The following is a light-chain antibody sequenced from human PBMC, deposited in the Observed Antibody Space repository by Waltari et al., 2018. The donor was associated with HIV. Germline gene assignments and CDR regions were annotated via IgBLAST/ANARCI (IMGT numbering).Light chain of an antibody. J-gene: IGKJ5*01. Sequence: NVLTQSPGTLSLSPGETVALSCRASQSVVNNYLAWYQQRPGQSPKHSIYDAAKRATGIPDRFSARGSGTDFSLTINRRDPEDFAVYFCQRYGGSPPITFGQGTRLEIK. CDR1: QSVVNNY. CDR2: DAA. V-gene: IGKV3-20*01. CDR3: QRYGGSPPIT.